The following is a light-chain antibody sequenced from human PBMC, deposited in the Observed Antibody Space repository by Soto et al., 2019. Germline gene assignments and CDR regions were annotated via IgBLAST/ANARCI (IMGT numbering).Light chain of an antibody. CDR1: QSVSNN. Sequence: EFVMTQAPATRSVTPGERATLSGRASQSVSNNVAWYQQKPGRAPRLLIYGTYTRATGIPARFSGSESGTEFTLTISSLQSEDSAVYYCQQYNNWPWAFGQGTKVDI. J-gene: IGKJ1*01. CDR3: QQYNNWPWA. CDR2: GTY. V-gene: IGKV3-15*01.